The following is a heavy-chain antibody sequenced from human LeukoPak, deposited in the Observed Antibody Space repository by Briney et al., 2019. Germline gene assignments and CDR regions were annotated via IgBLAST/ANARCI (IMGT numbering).Heavy chain of an antibody. CDR3: ARDRSQEIVVVALRYWYFDL. CDR2: IKQDGSEK. CDR1: GFTFSSYW. Sequence: PGGSLRLSCAASGFTFSSYWMSWVRQAPGKGLEWVANIKQDGSEKYYVDSVKGRFTVSRDNAKNSLDLQMNSLRVEDTAVYYCARDRSQEIVVVALRYWYFDLWGRGTLVTVSS. V-gene: IGHV3-7*01. D-gene: IGHD2-15*01. J-gene: IGHJ2*01.